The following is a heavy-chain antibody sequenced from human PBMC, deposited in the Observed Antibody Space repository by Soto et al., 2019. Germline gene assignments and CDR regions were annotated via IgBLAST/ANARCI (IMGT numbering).Heavy chain of an antibody. Sequence: GGSLRLSCAASGLTFSDYYMSWIRQAPGKGLEWVSYISSSGSTIYYADSVKGRFTISRDNAKNSLYLQMNSLRAEDTAVYYCARDGGYCSGGSCYSVHYFDYWGQGTLVTVSS. J-gene: IGHJ4*02. CDR3: ARDGGYCSGGSCYSVHYFDY. CDR1: GLTFSDYY. CDR2: ISSSGSTI. V-gene: IGHV3-11*01. D-gene: IGHD2-15*01.